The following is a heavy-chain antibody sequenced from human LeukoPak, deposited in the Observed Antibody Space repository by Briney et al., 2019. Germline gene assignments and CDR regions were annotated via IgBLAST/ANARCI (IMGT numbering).Heavy chain of an antibody. CDR3: ARGWGSSIYASAFDI. V-gene: IGHV3-7*01. CDR2: IKQDGSEK. CDR1: GFTFSSYW. J-gene: IGHJ3*02. D-gene: IGHD2-2*01. Sequence: GSLRLSCAASGFTFSSYWMSWVRQAPGKGLEWVANIKQDGSEKYYVDSVKGRFTISRDNAKNSLYLQMNSLRAEDTAVYYCARGWGSSIYASAFDIWGQGTMVTISS.